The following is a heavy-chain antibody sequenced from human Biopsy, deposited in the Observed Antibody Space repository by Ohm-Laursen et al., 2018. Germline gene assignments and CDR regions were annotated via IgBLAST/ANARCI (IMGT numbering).Heavy chain of an antibody. J-gene: IGHJ6*02. V-gene: IGHV1-69*13. D-gene: IGHD2-15*01. CDR3: SGSSCWSSCF. CDR1: GGTFSSDA. CDR2: IIPMFGPA. Sequence: ASVKVSCKASGGTFSSDAITWVRQAPGQGLEWMGGIIPMFGPANYAQKFQGRVTITADESTSTAYMELSSLRSEDTAVSCSSGSSCWSSCFWGPWSTLTVSS.